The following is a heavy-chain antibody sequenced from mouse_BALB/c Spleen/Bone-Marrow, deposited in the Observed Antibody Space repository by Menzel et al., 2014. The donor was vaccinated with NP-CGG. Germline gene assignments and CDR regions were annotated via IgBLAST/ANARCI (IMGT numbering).Heavy chain of an antibody. D-gene: IGHD1-1*01. CDR3: ARRGGSSYAMDY. CDR2: INPNNGGT. J-gene: IGHJ4*01. V-gene: IGHV1-18*01. Sequence: EVQLVESGPELVKPGASAKISCKTSGYTFTEYTMHWVKQSHGKSLEWIGGINPNNGGTSYNQKFKGKATLTVDKSSSTAYMELRSLTSEDSAVYYCARRGGSSYAMDYWGQGTSVTVSS. CDR1: GYTFTEYT.